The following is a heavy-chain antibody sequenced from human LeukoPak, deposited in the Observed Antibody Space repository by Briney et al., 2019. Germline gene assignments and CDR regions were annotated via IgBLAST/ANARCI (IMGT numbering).Heavy chain of an antibody. CDR2: INWNSGTI. CDR3: AKGSCSSTSCYVWFDP. D-gene: IGHD2-2*01. V-gene: IGHV3-9*03. CDR1: GFTFDDYA. J-gene: IGHJ5*02. Sequence: PGGSLRLSCAASGFTFDDYAMHWVRQAPGKGLEWVSGINWNSGTIVYADSVKGRFTISRDNAKNSLYLQMNSPRAEDMALYYCAKGSCSSTSCYVWFDPWGQGTLVTVSS.